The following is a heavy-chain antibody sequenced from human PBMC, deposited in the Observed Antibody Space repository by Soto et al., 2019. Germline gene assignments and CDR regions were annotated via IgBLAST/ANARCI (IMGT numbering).Heavy chain of an antibody. CDR1: GGTFGNTA. V-gene: IGHV1-69*12. D-gene: IGHD3-3*01. Sequence: QVQLVQSGAEVKEPGSSVNVSCKTSGGTFGNTAVTWVRQVPGQGLEWIGGIVPLFRTANYAQKFRGRVMSTADQSTSSAYMDLSSLRSDDTAIYYCARDGVPGDSFWSGPLGGGRFDPWGQGTLVTVSS. CDR2: IVPLFRTA. J-gene: IGHJ5*02. CDR3: ARDGVPGDSFWSGPLGGGRFDP.